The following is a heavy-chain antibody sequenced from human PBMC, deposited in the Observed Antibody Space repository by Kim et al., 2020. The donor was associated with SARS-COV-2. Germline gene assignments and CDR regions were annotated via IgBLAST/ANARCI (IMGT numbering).Heavy chain of an antibody. Sequence: GSDKSYVDSVKVRFTISRDNAENSLYLQMNSLRVEDTAIYYCAKCPQCDYWGQGILVTVSS. D-gene: IGHD6-19*01. V-gene: IGHV3-7*03. CDR2: GSDK. CDR3: AKCPQCDY. J-gene: IGHJ4*02.